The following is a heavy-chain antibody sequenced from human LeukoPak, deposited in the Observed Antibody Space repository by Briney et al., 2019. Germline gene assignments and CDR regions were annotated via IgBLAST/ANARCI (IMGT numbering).Heavy chain of an antibody. D-gene: IGHD2-21*01. CDR1: GFSFSGYS. J-gene: IGHJ4*02. Sequence: GGSLRLSCAASGFSFSGYSMNWVRRAPGKGLDWVSYISSGSRTIFYADSVKGRFTISRDNAKNSLYLQMNSLRAEDTAMYYCVRESIRGTRDFDYWGQGTLVTVSS. V-gene: IGHV3-48*04. CDR3: VRESIRGTRDFDY. CDR2: ISSGSRTI.